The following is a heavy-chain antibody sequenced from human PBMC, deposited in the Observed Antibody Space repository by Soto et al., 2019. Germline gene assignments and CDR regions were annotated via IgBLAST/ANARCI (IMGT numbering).Heavy chain of an antibody. CDR2: IYYSGST. V-gene: IGHV4-31*03. J-gene: IGHJ5*02. D-gene: IGHD3-3*01. CDR3: ARDTLNRAFGVVTSGWFDP. Sequence: QVQLQESGPGLVKPSQTLSLTCTVSGGSISSGGYYWSWIRQHPGKGLEWIGYIYYSGSTYYNPSLKSRVTISVDTYKNQFSLKLSSVTAADTAVYYCARDTLNRAFGVVTSGWFDPWGQGTLVTVSS. CDR1: GGSISSGGYY.